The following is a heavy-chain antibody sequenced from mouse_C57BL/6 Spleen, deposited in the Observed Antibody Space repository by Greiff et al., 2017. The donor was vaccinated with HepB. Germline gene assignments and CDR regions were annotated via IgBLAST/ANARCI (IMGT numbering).Heavy chain of an antibody. V-gene: IGHV1-76*01. CDR3: AREEDYHGYFDY. Sequence: VQLQQSGAELVRPGASVKLSCKASGYTFTDYYINWVKQRPGQGLEWIARIYPGSGNTYYNEKFKGKATLTAEKSSSTAYMQLSSLTSEDSAVYFCAREEDYHGYFDYWGQGTTLTVSS. CDR1: GYTFTDYY. J-gene: IGHJ2*01. CDR2: IYPGSGNT. D-gene: IGHD1-1*01.